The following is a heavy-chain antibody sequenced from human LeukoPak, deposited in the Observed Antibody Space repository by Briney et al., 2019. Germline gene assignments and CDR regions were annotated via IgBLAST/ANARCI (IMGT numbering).Heavy chain of an antibody. Sequence: GGSLRLSCAASGFTFSNSSMNWVRQAPGKGLEWVSSISSSSDYIYDADSVKGRFTISRDNAKNSLYLQMNSLQTEDTAVYYCTTSGSSYVMQSELFDYWGQGTLVTVSS. CDR1: GFTFSNSS. CDR2: ISSSSDYI. CDR3: TTSGSSYVMQSELFDY. D-gene: IGHD1-26*01. J-gene: IGHJ4*02. V-gene: IGHV3-21*04.